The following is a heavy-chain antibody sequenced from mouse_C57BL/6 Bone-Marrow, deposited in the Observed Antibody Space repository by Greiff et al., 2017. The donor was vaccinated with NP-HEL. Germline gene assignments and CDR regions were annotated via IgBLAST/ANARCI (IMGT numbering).Heavy chain of an antibody. V-gene: IGHV5-12*01. D-gene: IGHD1-1*01. CDR1: GFTFSDYY. CDR3: ARQDYYGSHAWFAY. Sequence: DVMLVESGGGLVQPGGSLKLSCAASGFTFSDYYMYWVRQTPEKRLEWVAYISNGGGSTYYPDTVKGRFTISRDNAKNTLYLQMSRLKSEDTAMYYCARQDYYGSHAWFAYWGQGTLVTVSA. CDR2: ISNGGGST. J-gene: IGHJ3*01.